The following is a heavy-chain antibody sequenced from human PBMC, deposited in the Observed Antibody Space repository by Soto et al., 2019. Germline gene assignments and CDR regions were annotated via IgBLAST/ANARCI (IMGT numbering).Heavy chain of an antibody. J-gene: IGHJ6*02. CDR2: ITTDGIST. V-gene: IGHV3-74*01. CDR3: ARGRGYQYYGMYF. CDR1: GFTFSSYW. Sequence: EVQLVESGGGLVLPGGSLRLSCAASGFTFSSYWMHWVRLAPGKGLVWVSRITTDGISTTYAYSVKGRFTISRDTAKNPLYLQMNSLRADDTAVYYCARGRGYQYYGMYFWGQGTTVALAS.